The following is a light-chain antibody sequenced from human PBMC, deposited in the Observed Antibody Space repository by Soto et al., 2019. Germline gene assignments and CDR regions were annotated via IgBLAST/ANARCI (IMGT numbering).Light chain of an antibody. Sequence: EIVLTQSPATLSLSPGERATLSCRASQSVSSYLAWYQQKPGQPPRLLIYDASNRATGIPARFSGSWSGTDVTLTISSLEPEDFAVYYCQQRSNWPLTFGGGTKVEIK. CDR3: QQRSNWPLT. CDR1: QSVSSY. V-gene: IGKV3-11*01. J-gene: IGKJ4*01. CDR2: DAS.